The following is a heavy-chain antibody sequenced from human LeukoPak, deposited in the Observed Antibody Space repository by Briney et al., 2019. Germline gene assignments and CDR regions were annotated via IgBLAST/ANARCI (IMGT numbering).Heavy chain of an antibody. J-gene: IGHJ1*01. Sequence: PSETLSLTCTVSGGSISSSSYYWGWIRQPPGKGLEWIGSIYYSGSTYYNPSLKSRVTISVDTSKNQFSLKLSSVTAADTTVYYCARDEGKFYYDSSGYLGESFQHWGQGTLVTVSS. D-gene: IGHD3-22*01. V-gene: IGHV4-39*07. CDR3: ARDEGKFYYDSSGYLGESFQH. CDR1: GGSISSSSYY. CDR2: IYYSGST.